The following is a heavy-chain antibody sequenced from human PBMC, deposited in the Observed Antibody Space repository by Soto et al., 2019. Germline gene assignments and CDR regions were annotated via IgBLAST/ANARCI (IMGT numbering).Heavy chain of an antibody. CDR1: GYTFTSYG. CDR3: ARDSRRSTSYYYDSSGYYPGDY. Sequence: ASVKVSCKASGYTFTSYGISWVRQAPGQGLEWMGWISAYNGSTNYAQKLQGRVTMTTDTSTSTAYMELRSLRSDDTAVYYCARDSRRSTSYYYDSSGYYPGDYWGQGTLVTVSS. V-gene: IGHV1-18*04. D-gene: IGHD3-22*01. J-gene: IGHJ4*02. CDR2: ISAYNGST.